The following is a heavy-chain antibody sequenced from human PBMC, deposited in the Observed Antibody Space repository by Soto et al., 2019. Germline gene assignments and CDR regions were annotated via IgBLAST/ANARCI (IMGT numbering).Heavy chain of an antibody. CDR3: TRGITLVRGGNIVDHGMDV. J-gene: IGHJ6*02. Sequence: EVQLVESGGNLVQPGGSLRLSCAASEITVSRNYMSWVRQAPGKGLEWVSTIYSGGNIDYTESVKGRFTVSRDNSKNTLNLQMNSRRAADTAVYYCTRGITLVRGGNIVDHGMDVWGQGPTVSVSS. CDR2: IYSGGNI. V-gene: IGHV3-66*01. D-gene: IGHD3-10*01. CDR1: EITVSRNY.